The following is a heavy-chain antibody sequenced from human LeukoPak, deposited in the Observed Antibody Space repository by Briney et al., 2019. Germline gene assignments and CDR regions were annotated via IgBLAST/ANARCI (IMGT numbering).Heavy chain of an antibody. CDR3: ARDNGYTNGHAFDS. J-gene: IGHJ4*02. Sequence: GGSLRLSCAASGFTFSTYGMHWVRQAPGKGLEWVAVISYDGSNKNYADSVKGRFTISRDNSDNTLCLQMNSLRPEDTGLYFCARDNGYTNGHAFDSWGQGTLATVSS. V-gene: IGHV3-30*03. D-gene: IGHD2-8*01. CDR2: ISYDGSNK. CDR1: GFTFSTYG.